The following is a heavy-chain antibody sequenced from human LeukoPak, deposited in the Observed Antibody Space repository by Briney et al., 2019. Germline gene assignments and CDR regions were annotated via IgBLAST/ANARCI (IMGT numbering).Heavy chain of an antibody. J-gene: IGHJ4*02. CDR3: AKDSRRYSSSWYYFDY. V-gene: IGHV3-9*01. CDR2: ISWNSGSI. CDR1: GSTFDDYA. Sequence: PGRSLRLSCAASGSTFDDYAMHWVRQAPGKGLEWVSGISWNSGSIGYADSVKGRFTISRDNAKNSLYLQMNSLRAEDTALYYCAKDSRRYSSSWYYFDYWGQGTLVTVSS. D-gene: IGHD6-13*01.